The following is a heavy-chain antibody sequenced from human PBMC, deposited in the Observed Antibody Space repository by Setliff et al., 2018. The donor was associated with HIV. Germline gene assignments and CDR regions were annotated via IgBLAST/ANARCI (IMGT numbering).Heavy chain of an antibody. Sequence: SATLSLTCAVYGGSFSGYYWSWIRQPPGKGLEWIGEINHDRTTNYNPSLKSRVTISVDTSKTQFSLTLNSVTAADTAVYYCARGSRQLTIFGVVFKTNYYFMDVWGKGTAVTVSS. CDR3: ARGSRQLTIFGVVFKTNYYFMDV. CDR1: GGSFSGYY. CDR2: INHDRTT. J-gene: IGHJ6*03. D-gene: IGHD3-3*01. V-gene: IGHV4-34*01.